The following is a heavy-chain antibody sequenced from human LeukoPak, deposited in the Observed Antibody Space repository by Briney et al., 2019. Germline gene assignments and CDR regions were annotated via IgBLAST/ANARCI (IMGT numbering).Heavy chain of an antibody. CDR3: AASTKHTAMVDY. J-gene: IGHJ4*02. D-gene: IGHD5-18*01. Sequence: GGSLRLSCAATGFTFSSYSMNWVRQAPGNGLESVSSIGISSSYIYYADSVKCRFTISRDNAKNSLHLQMNSLRAEDTAVYYCAASTKHTAMVDYWGQGTLVTVSS. V-gene: IGHV3-21*01. CDR2: IGISSSYI. CDR1: GFTFSSYS.